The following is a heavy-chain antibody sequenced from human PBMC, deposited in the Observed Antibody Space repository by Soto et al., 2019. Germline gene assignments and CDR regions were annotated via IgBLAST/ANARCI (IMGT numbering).Heavy chain of an antibody. J-gene: IGHJ3*02. CDR1: GFTFSSYW. CDR2: IKQDGSEK. CDR3: ARIMTTVSTDAFDI. D-gene: IGHD4-17*01. Sequence: GGSLRLSCAASGFTFSSYWMSWVRQAPGKGLEWVANIKQDGSEKYYVDSVKGRFTISRDNAKNSLYLQMNSLRAEDTAVYYCARIMTTVSTDAFDIWGQGTMVTV. V-gene: IGHV3-7*01.